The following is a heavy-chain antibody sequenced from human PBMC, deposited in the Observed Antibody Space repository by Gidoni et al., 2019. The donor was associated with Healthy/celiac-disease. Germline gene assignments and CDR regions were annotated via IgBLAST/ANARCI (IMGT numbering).Heavy chain of an antibody. CDR2: INPNSGGT. CDR1: GYTSTGYY. J-gene: IGHJ3*02. CDR3: ARVKVVAATSDAFDI. Sequence: QVQLVQYGAEVKKPGASVKVYCKASGYTSTGYYMHWVRQAPGQGLEWMGWINPNSGGTNYAQKFQGRVTMTRDTSISTAYMELSRLRSDDTAVYYCARVKVVAATSDAFDIWGQGTMVTVSS. V-gene: IGHV1-2*02. D-gene: IGHD2-15*01.